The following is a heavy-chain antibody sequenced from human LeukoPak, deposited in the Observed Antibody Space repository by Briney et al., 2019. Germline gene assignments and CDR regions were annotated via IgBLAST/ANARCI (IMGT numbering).Heavy chain of an antibody. CDR2: IWYDGSIQ. CDR3: ARAGYCSGGSCYGSDY. D-gene: IGHD2-15*01. CDR1: GFTFSSYG. V-gene: IGHV3-33*01. J-gene: IGHJ4*02. Sequence: GRSLRLSCAASGFTFSSYGMHWVRQAPGKGLEWVAAIWYDGSIQYHADSVKGRFTISRDNSKNTLYLQMDSLRAEDTAVYYCARAGYCSGGSCYGSDYWGQGTLVSVSS.